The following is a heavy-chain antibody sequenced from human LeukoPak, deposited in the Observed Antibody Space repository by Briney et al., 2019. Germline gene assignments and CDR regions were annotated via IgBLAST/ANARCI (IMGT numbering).Heavy chain of an antibody. Sequence: GGSLRLSCAASGFTFSSYGMHWVRQAPGKGLEGVAFLRYDGSNKYYADSVKGRFTISRDNSKDTLYLQMNSLRAEDTAVYYCAKIRGAFWSGYYPLDYWGQGTLVTVSS. CDR3: AKIRGAFWSGYYPLDY. CDR1: GFTFSSYG. CDR2: LRYDGSNK. D-gene: IGHD3-3*01. V-gene: IGHV3-30*02. J-gene: IGHJ4*02.